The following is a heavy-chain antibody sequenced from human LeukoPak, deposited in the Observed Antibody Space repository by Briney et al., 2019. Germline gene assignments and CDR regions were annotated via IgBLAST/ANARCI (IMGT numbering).Heavy chain of an antibody. J-gene: IGHJ4*02. CDR1: GYIFTSCL. CDR2: VHPGDGDR. V-gene: IGHV1-46*01. CDR3: ARDLFTGWTWDY. Sequence: GASVKVSCKASGYIFTSCLMHWVRQAPGQGFEWVGNVHPGDGDRDYAERFQGRLTLTYDLSTTTVYVELTSLRSDDTAVYYCARDLFTGWTWDYWGQGTLLTVSS. D-gene: IGHD6-19*01.